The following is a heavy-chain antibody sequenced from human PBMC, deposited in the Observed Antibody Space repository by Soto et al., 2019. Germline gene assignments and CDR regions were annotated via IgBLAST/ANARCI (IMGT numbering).Heavy chain of an antibody. CDR1: GYSFTSYW. J-gene: IGHJ4*02. D-gene: IGHD3-22*01. CDR3: ARTYYYDSSGYYGPDY. V-gene: IGHV5-51*01. CDR2: IYPGDSDT. Sequence: PGESLKISCKGSGYSFTSYWIGWVRQMPGEGLEWMGIIYPGDSDTRYSPSFQGQVTISADKSISTAYLQWSSLKASDTAMYYCARTYYYDSSGYYGPDYWGQGTLVTVSS.